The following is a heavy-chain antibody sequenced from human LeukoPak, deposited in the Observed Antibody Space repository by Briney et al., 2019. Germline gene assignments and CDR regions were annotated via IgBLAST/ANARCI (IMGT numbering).Heavy chain of an antibody. V-gene: IGHV3-30*03. D-gene: IGHD7-27*01. Sequence: PGGSLRLSCAASGFIFSNYVMHWVRQAPGKGLEWVAVIAYDGSNKYYADSVKGRFTISRDNSENTVFLQMNSLRDEDTAVYCCARDPPGAHFDYWGQGTLVTVSS. CDR2: IAYDGSNK. J-gene: IGHJ4*02. CDR1: GFIFSNYV. CDR3: ARDPPGAHFDY.